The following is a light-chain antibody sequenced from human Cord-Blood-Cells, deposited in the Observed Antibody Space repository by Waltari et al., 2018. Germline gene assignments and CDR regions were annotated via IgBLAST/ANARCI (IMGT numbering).Light chain of an antibody. J-gene: IGLJ1*01. CDR1: SSDVGGYNY. CDR2: DVS. V-gene: IGLV2-14*01. CDR3: SSYTSSSTL. Sequence: QSALTQPASVSGPPGQSITISCTGTSSDVGGYNYVSWYQQHPGKAPKLMIYDVSNRPSGVSNRFSCSKSGNTASLTISGLQAEDEADYYCSSYTSSSTLFGTGTKVTVL.